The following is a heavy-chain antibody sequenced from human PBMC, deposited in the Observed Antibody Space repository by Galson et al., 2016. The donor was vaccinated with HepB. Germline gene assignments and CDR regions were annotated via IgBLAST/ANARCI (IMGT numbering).Heavy chain of an antibody. V-gene: IGHV3-9*01. D-gene: IGHD2-2*01. Sequence: SLRLSCAASGFTFDDYAMHWVRQAPGKGLEWVSGISWNSGTIVYADSVKGRFTISRDNAKNSLYLQMNSLRAEDTALYYCARRICSSTRCYQDYFDPWGQGTLVTFSS. CDR2: ISWNSGTI. J-gene: IGHJ5*02. CDR3: ARRICSSTRCYQDYFDP. CDR1: GFTFDDYA.